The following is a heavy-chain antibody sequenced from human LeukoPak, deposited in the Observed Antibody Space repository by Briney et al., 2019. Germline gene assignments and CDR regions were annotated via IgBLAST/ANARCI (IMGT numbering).Heavy chain of an antibody. Sequence: TSETLSLTCTVSGGSISSYYWSWIRQPPGKGLEWIGYIYYSGSTNYNPSLKSRVTISVDTSKNQFSLKLSSVTAADTAVYYCAIDAPGGAFDIWGQGTMVTVSS. CDR2: IYYSGST. D-gene: IGHD2-8*02. CDR1: GGSISSYY. J-gene: IGHJ3*02. CDR3: AIDAPGGAFDI. V-gene: IGHV4-59*01.